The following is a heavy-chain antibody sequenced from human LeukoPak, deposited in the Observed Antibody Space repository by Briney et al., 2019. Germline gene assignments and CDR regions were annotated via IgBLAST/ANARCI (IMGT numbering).Heavy chain of an antibody. CDR3: ARNPRYTD. V-gene: IGHV4-59*01. D-gene: IGHD5-18*01. Sequence: TSETLSLTCTVSGGSISGNYWSWIRQPPGKGLEWIGYIYYTGSTNFNPSLKSRVSVSVDTSKNQFSLKLTSVTAADTVVYYCARNPRYTDWGQGTLVTVSS. CDR1: GGSISGNY. CDR2: IYYTGST. J-gene: IGHJ4*02.